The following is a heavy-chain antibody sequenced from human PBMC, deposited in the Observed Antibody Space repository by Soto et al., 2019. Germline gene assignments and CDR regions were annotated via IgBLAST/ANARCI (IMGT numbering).Heavy chain of an antibody. CDR3: ARASTGYYPAHYFDY. J-gene: IGHJ4*02. D-gene: IGHD3-9*01. CDR2: IYYSGST. CDR1: GGSISSYK. Sequence: WEILSINCTVPGGSISSYKWSWIRSDPGRGLEWIGYIYYSGSTNYNPSLKSRVTISVDTSKNQFSLKLSSVTAADTAVYYCARASTGYYPAHYFDYWGQGTQVTVSS. V-gene: IGHV4-59*13.